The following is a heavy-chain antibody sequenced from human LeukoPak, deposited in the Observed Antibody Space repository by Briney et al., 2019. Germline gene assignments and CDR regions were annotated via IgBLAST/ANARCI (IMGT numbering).Heavy chain of an antibody. D-gene: IGHD6-13*01. V-gene: IGHV1-2*02. CDR3: ARDVGITVADSFDP. J-gene: IGHJ5*02. Sequence: ASVKVSCKASGYTFTGYYMHWERQAPGQGLEWMGWINPNSGGTNYAQKFQGRVTMTTDTSTSTVYMEVRGLRSNDTAMYYCARDVGITVADSFDPWGQGTLVTVSS. CDR1: GYTFTGYY. CDR2: INPNSGGT.